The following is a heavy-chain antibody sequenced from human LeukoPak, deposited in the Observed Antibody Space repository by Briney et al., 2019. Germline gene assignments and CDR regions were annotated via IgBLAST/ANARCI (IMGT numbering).Heavy chain of an antibody. J-gene: IGHJ6*02. Sequence: SQTLSLTCTVSGGSISSGSYYWSWIRQPAGKGLEWIGRIYTSGSTNYNPSLKSRVTISVDTSKNQFSLKLSSVTAADTAAYYCARGSRPHYYYGMDVWGQGTTVTVSS. V-gene: IGHV4-61*02. CDR1: GGSISSGSYY. CDR3: ARGSRPHYYYGMDV. CDR2: IYTSGST.